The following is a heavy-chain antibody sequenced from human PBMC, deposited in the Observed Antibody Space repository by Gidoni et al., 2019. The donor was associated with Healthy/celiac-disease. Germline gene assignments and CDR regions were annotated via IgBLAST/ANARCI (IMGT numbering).Heavy chain of an antibody. CDR3: ARDGSMVRGVNWFDP. J-gene: IGHJ5*02. D-gene: IGHD3-10*01. Sequence: EVQLAESGGGLVKPGGSLRLSCSASGFTFSSYSMNWVRQAPGKGLEWVSSISSSSSYIYYADSVKGRFTISRDNAKNSLYLQMNSLRAEDTAVYYCARDGSMVRGVNWFDPWGQGTLVTVSS. CDR1: GFTFSSYS. V-gene: IGHV3-21*01. CDR2: ISSSSSYI.